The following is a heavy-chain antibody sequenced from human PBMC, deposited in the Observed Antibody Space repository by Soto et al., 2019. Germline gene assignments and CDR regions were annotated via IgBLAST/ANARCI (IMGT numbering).Heavy chain of an antibody. CDR1: GGSISSSNYY. CDR3: ARHSGSSGWYMVLDY. D-gene: IGHD6-13*01. CDR2: IYYTGST. Sequence: SETLSLTCTVSGGSISSSNYYWGWIRQPPGKGLEWIGSIYYTGSTYYNPTLKSRATISIDTSKNQFSLKLSSVTATDTTMYYCARHSGSSGWYMVLDYWGQGTLVTVSS. J-gene: IGHJ4*02. V-gene: IGHV4-39*01.